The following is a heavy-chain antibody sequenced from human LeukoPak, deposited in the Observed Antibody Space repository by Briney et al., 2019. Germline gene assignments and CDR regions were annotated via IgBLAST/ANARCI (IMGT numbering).Heavy chain of an antibody. V-gene: IGHV4-39*07. CDR1: GGSISSTNYY. CDR3: ARAGGVPASFDY. Sequence: SETLSLTCAVSGGSISSTNYYWGWLRQPPGKGLEWIGSIYYSGSTYYNPSLKSRVTISVDTSKNQFSLKLNSVTAADTAVYYCARAGGVPASFDYWGQGTLVTVSS. J-gene: IGHJ4*02. D-gene: IGHD2-2*01. CDR2: IYYSGST.